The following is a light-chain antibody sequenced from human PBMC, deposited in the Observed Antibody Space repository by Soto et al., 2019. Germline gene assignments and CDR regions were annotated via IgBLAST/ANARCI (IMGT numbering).Light chain of an antibody. CDR1: SSDIGGYKY. CDR3: SSYTSSNTHV. V-gene: IGLV2-14*01. CDR2: EVS. J-gene: IGLJ1*01. Sequence: QSALTQPASVSGSPGQSITIYCTGSSSDIGGYKYVSWYQQHPGKAPKLMIFEVSNRPSGVSNRFSGSKSGNTASLTISGLQAEDEADYYCSSYTSSNTHVFGSGTKLTVL.